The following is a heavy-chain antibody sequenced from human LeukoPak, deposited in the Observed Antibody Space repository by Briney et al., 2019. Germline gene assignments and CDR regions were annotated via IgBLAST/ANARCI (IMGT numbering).Heavy chain of an antibody. D-gene: IGHD1-14*01. V-gene: IGHV3-21*01. CDR2: ISSSSSYI. Sequence: GGSLRLPCAASGFTFSSYSMNWVRQAPGKGLEWVSSISSSSSYIYYADSVKGRFTISRDNVKNSLYLQMNSLRAEDTAVYYCARVGTLGFDYWGQGTLVTVSS. CDR3: ARVGTLGFDY. CDR1: GFTFSSYS. J-gene: IGHJ4*02.